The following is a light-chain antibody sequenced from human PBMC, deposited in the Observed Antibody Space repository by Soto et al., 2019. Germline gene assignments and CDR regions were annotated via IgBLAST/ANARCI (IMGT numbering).Light chain of an antibody. CDR2: EVS. Sequence: QSALTQPPSASGSPGQSVTISCTGTSNDVGDYNYVSWYQQHPGKAPKLIIYEVSKRPSGVPDRFSGSKSGNTASLTVSGLQAEDEADYYCNSYAGSNNGVFGGGTKLTVL. V-gene: IGLV2-8*01. J-gene: IGLJ3*02. CDR3: NSYAGSNNGV. CDR1: SNDVGDYNY.